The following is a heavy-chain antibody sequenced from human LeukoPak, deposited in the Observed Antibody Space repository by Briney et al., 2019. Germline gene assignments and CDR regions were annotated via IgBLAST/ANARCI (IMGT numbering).Heavy chain of an antibody. V-gene: IGHV1-2*02. Sequence: ASVRVSCKASGYTFVGYYIYWVRQAPGQGLQWMGWINPNSGGTNYAQKFQGRVTMTRDTSISTAYMGLSRLRSDDTAVYYCARAPILRGYGFDMWGQGTMVTVSS. CDR2: INPNSGGT. CDR1: GYTFVGYY. J-gene: IGHJ3*02. CDR3: ARAPILRGYGFDM. D-gene: IGHD3-16*01.